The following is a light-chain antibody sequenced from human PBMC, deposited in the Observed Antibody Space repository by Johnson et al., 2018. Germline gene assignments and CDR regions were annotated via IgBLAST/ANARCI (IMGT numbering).Light chain of an antibody. V-gene: IGLV1-51*02. J-gene: IGLJ1*01. Sequence: QSVLTQPPSVSAAPGQKVTISCSGSSSNIGNNYVSWYQQLPGTAPKLLIYENNKRPSGILDRFSGSKSGTSATLGITGLPTGDEADYYCGTWDSRLSAGNVFGTGTKVTVL. CDR3: GTWDSRLSAGNV. CDR1: SSNIGNNY. CDR2: ENN.